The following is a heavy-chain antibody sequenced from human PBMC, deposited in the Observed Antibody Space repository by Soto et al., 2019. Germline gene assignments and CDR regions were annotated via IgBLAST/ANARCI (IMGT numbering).Heavy chain of an antibody. Sequence: SLRLSCAASGFTFSSYAMHWVRQAPGKGLEWVAVISYDGSNKYYADSVKGRFTISRDNSKNTLYLQMNSLRAEDTAVYYCARERRAMVTFFDYWGQGTLVTVSS. V-gene: IGHV3-30-3*01. CDR2: ISYDGSNK. D-gene: IGHD5-18*01. CDR3: ARERRAMVTFFDY. J-gene: IGHJ4*02. CDR1: GFTFSSYA.